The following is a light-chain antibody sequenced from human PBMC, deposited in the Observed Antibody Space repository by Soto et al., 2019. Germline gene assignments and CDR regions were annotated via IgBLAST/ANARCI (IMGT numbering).Light chain of an antibody. J-gene: IGKJ5*01. Sequence: EIVMTQSPATLSVSPGERATLSCRASQSVSSNLAWDQQKPGQAPSLIIYGASTRATGIPARFSGSGSGTEFTLTISSLQSEDFAVYYCQQYNNWPPVTFGQGTRLEIK. CDR3: QQYNNWPPVT. CDR2: GAS. CDR1: QSVSSN. V-gene: IGKV3-15*01.